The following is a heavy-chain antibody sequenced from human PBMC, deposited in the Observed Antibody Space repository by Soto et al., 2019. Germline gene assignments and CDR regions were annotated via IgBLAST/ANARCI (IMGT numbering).Heavy chain of an antibody. CDR1: VGTFSSYA. CDR2: IIPIFGTA. CDR3: ARDPDYGDYGDAFDI. J-gene: IGHJ3*02. V-gene: IGHV1-69*06. Sequence: ASVKVSCKASVGTFSSYAISWVRQAPGQGLEWMGGIIPIFGTANYAQKFQGRVTITADKSTSTAYMELSSLRSEDTAVYYCARDPDYGDYGDAFDIWGQGTMVTVSS. D-gene: IGHD4-17*01.